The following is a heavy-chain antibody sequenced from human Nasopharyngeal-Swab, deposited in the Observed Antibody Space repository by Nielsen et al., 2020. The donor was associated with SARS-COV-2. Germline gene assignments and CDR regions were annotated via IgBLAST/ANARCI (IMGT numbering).Heavy chain of an antibody. J-gene: IGHJ6*03. D-gene: IGHD6-13*01. CDR1: GYSISSGYY. Sequence: SETLSLTCTVSGYSISSGYYWGWIRQPPGKGLEWIGYIYYSGSTNYNPSLKSRVTISVDTSKNHFSLKLSSVTAADTAVYYCARDGPGIAAAGTTYYCYYMDVWGKGTTVTVSS. CDR3: ARDGPGIAAAGTTYYCYYMDV. CDR2: IYYSGST. V-gene: IGHV4-61*03.